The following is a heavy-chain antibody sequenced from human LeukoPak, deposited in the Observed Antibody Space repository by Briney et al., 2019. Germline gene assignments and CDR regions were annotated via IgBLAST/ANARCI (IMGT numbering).Heavy chain of an antibody. J-gene: IGHJ5*02. D-gene: IGHD6-13*01. CDR2: ISYDGSNT. CDR1: GFTFSNYA. Sequence: PGRSLRLSCAASGFTFSNYAMHWVRQAPGKGLEWVAVISYDGSNTYYADSVKGRFTISRDNSKITLYLQMNSLRVEDTAVYYCARSHSAATNWFDPWGQGTQVTVSS. CDR3: ARSHSAATNWFDP. V-gene: IGHV3-30-3*01.